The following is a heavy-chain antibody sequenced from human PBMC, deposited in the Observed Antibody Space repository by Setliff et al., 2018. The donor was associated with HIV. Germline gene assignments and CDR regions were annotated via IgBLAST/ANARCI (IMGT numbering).Heavy chain of an antibody. CDR3: ARDCRVGWVFTYGMDV. J-gene: IGHJ6*02. CDR2: IYRGGST. CDR1: GFTCSNAW. Sequence: GGSLRLSCAASGFTCSNAWMSWVRQAPGKGLEWVSVIYRGGSTYYADSVRGRFTISRDNSKNTLFLQMNSLRPENTAVYYCARDCRVGWVFTYGMDVWGQGTLVTVSS. D-gene: IGHD6-13*01. V-gene: IGHV3-53*05.